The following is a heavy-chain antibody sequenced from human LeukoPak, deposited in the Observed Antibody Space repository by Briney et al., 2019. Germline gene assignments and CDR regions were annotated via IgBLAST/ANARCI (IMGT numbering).Heavy chain of an antibody. CDR2: IIPIFGTA. Sequence: GASVKVSCKASGGTFSSYAISWVRQAPGQGLEWMGGIIPIFGTANYAQKFQGRVTITADESTSTAYMELSSLRSEGTAVYYCARSVLLWFGKPGTSKYYFDYWGQGTLVTVSS. CDR1: GGTFSSYA. V-gene: IGHV1-69*13. J-gene: IGHJ4*02. CDR3: ARSVLLWFGKPGTSKYYFDY. D-gene: IGHD3-10*01.